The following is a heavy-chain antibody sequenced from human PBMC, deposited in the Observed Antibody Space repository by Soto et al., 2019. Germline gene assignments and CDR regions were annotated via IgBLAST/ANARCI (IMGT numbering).Heavy chain of an antibody. CDR1: GFTFSSYG. V-gene: IGHV3-33*01. CDR2: IWYDGSNK. CDR3: ARDHHRAGGDYGLFDY. J-gene: IGHJ4*02. Sequence: GGSLRLSCAASGFTFSSYGMHWVRQAPGKGLEWVAVIWYDGSNKYYADSVKGRFTISRDNSKNTLYLQMNSLRAEDTAVCYCARDHHRAGGDYGLFDYWGQGTLVTVSS. D-gene: IGHD4-17*01.